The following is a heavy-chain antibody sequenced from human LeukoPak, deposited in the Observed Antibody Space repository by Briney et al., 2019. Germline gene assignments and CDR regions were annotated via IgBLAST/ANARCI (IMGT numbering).Heavy chain of an antibody. Sequence: SRSYMGWVRQAPGKGLEWIGSIYYSGSTYYNPSLKSRVTISVDTSKNQFSLKLSSVTAADTAVYYCAREREWGQGTLVTVSS. CDR2: IYYSGST. V-gene: IGHV4-39*07. CDR3: ARERE. CDR1: SRSYM. D-gene: IGHD5-24*01. J-gene: IGHJ4*02.